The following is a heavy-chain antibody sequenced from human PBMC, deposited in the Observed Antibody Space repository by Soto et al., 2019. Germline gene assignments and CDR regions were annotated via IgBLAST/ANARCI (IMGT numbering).Heavy chain of an antibody. CDR3: ARYLVRITGLGLAGY. CDR1: GFTFSSYG. CDR2: IWYEGSNK. D-gene: IGHD1-20*01. Sequence: QVQLVESGGGVVQPGRSLRLSCAASGFTFSSYGMPWVRQAPGKGLEWVSVIWYEGSNKYYADSVKGRCPISRDNSKNTLYLQMNSLRAEDTAVYYCARYLVRITGLGLAGYWGQGTLVTVSS. V-gene: IGHV3-33*01. J-gene: IGHJ4*02.